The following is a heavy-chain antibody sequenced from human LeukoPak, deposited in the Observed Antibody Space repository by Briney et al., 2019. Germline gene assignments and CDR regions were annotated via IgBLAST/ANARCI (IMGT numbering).Heavy chain of an antibody. CDR2: ISGSGGST. V-gene: IGHV3-23*01. Sequence: GGSLRLSCAASGFTFSSYALSWVRQAPGKGLEWVSAISGSGGSTYYADSVKGRFTISRDNSKNTLYLQLNSLRAEDTAVYYYAKGTAAAGTDWFDPWGQGTLVTVSS. D-gene: IGHD6-13*01. CDR1: GFTFSSYA. CDR3: AKGTAAAGTDWFDP. J-gene: IGHJ5*02.